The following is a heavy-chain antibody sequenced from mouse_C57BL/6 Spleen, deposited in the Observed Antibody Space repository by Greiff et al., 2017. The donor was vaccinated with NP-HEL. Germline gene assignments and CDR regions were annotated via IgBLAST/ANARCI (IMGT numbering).Heavy chain of an antibody. CDR2: ISYDGSN. J-gene: IGHJ2*01. V-gene: IGHV3-6*01. Sequence: EVQLQESGPGLVKPSQSLSLTCSVTGYSITSGYYWNWIRQFPGNKLEWMGYISYDGSNNYNPSLKNRISITRDTSKNQFFLKLNSVTTEDTATYYCARETYYDYLDYWGQGTTLTVSS. CDR3: ARETYYDYLDY. CDR1: GYSITSGYY. D-gene: IGHD2-4*01.